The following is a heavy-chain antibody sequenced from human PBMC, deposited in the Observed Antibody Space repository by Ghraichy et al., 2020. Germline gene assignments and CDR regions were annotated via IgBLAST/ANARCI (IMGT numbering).Heavy chain of an antibody. CDR3: ARLASGGDAFDY. CDR2: IYYSGST. CDR1: GGSISSSSYY. J-gene: IGHJ4*02. D-gene: IGHD2-21*02. Sequence: SQTLSLTCTVSGGSISSSSYYWGWIRQPPGKGLEWIGSIYYSGSTYYNPSLKSRVTISVDTSKNQFSLKLSSVTAADTAVYYCARLASGGDAFDYWGQGTLVTVSS. V-gene: IGHV4-39*01.